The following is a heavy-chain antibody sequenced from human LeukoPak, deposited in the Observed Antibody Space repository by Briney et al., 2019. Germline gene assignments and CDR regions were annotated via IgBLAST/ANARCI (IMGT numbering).Heavy chain of an antibody. CDR2: IYYSGST. CDR1: GGSISSYY. D-gene: IGHD2-21*01. J-gene: IGHJ4*02. CDR3: ARGYLYFDY. Sequence: SETLSLTCTVSGGSISSYYWSWIRQPPGKGLEWIGYIYYSGSTNYNPSLKSRVTISVDTSKNQFSLKLSSVTAADTAVYYCARGYLYFDYWGQGTLVTVSS. V-gene: IGHV4-59*01.